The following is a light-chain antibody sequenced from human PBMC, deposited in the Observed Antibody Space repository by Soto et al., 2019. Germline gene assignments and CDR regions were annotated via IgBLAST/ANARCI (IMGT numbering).Light chain of an antibody. CDR3: QQGHSYPLT. CDR2: GAS. Sequence: DIQMTQSPSSLSASVGDRVTITCRASQNIDSYLNWYQQKPGKAPKPLLNGASNLQSGVPARFTGSGSGTDFTLTINSLQLEDFATYFCQQGHSYPLTFGQGTRLEIK. V-gene: IGKV1-39*01. CDR1: QNIDSY. J-gene: IGKJ5*01.